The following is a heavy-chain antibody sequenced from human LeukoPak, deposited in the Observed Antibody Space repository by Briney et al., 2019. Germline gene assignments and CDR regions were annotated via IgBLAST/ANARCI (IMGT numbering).Heavy chain of an antibody. CDR3: ARSYMVRGALNWFDP. D-gene: IGHD3-10*01. CDR2: IYHSGST. CDR1: GGSISSHY. J-gene: IGHJ5*02. Sequence: SETLSLTCTVSGGSISSHYWSWIRQPPGKGLEWIGYIYHSGSTYYNPSLKSRVTISVDRSKNQFSLKLSSVTAADTAVYYCARSYMVRGALNWFDPWGQGTLVTVSS. V-gene: IGHV4-59*11.